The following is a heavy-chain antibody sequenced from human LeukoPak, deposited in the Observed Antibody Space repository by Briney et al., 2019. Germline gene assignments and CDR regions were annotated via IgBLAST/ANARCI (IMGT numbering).Heavy chain of an antibody. D-gene: IGHD2-21*02. J-gene: IGHJ4*02. V-gene: IGHV3-23*01. CDR2: ISGSGGTT. Sequence: GGSLRLSCAASGFTFSNYAMSWVRQAPGKGLEWVSAISGSGGTTYYADSVKGRFTISRDNSLYLQMNSLRAEDTAVYYCVKARMPHCGTDCLESWGQGTLVTVSS. CDR1: GFTFSNYA. CDR3: VKARMPHCGTDCLES.